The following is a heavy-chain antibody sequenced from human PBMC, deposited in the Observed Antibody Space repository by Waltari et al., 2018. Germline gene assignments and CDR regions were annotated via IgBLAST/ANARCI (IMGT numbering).Heavy chain of an antibody. V-gene: IGHV4-34*01. CDR1: GGSFSGYY. CDR3: ARSSSSGYYFGY. D-gene: IGHD3-22*01. CDR2: INHSGST. J-gene: IGHJ4*02. Sequence: QVQLQQWGAGLLKPSETLSLTCAVYGGSFSGYYWSWIRQPPGKGLEWIGEINHSGSTNYNPSLKSRVTISVDTSKNQFSLKLSSVTAADTAVYCCARSSSSGYYFGYWGQGTLVTVSS.